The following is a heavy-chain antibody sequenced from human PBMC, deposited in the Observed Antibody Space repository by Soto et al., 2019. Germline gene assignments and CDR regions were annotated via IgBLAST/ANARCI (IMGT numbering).Heavy chain of an antibody. CDR2: LDPSDSYT. V-gene: IGHV5-10-1*01. CDR3: ARHRNYCCGGSCCSMRHYGMDV. J-gene: IGHJ6*02. D-gene: IGHD2-15*01. CDR1: GYSFTSYW. Sequence: PGESLKISCKGSGYSFTSYWISWVRQMPGKGLEWMGRLDPSDSYTNYSPSFHGHVTLSADTPISTAYPQWSSLKASDTAMYYCARHRNYCCGGSCCSMRHYGMDVWDQEATVTVFS.